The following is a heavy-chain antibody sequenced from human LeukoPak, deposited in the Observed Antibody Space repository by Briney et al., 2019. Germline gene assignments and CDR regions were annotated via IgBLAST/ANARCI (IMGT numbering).Heavy chain of an antibody. D-gene: IGHD3-3*01. Sequence: SVKVSCKASGGTFSSYAISWVRQAPGQGLEWMGGIIPIFGTANYAQKVQGRVTITTDESTRTDYMELSSLRSEDTAVYYCSLVLRFLEWLFRGYYYMDVWGKGTTVTVSS. J-gene: IGHJ6*03. V-gene: IGHV1-69*05. CDR3: SLVLRFLEWLFRGYYYMDV. CDR2: IIPIFGTA. CDR1: GGTFSSYA.